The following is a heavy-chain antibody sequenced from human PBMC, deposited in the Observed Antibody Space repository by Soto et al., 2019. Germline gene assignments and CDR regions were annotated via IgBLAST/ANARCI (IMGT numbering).Heavy chain of an antibody. J-gene: IGHJ1*01. CDR2: ISSSSTTI. CDR3: GRDEVGHAPEYFQH. CDR1: GFTFSSYG. V-gene: IGHV3-48*01. Sequence: TGGSLRLSCAASGFTFSSYGIHWVRQAPGKGLEWVSYISSSSTTIYYADSVKGRFTVSRDNAKNSLYLQMNSLRAEDTAVYYCGRDEVGHAPEYFQHWGQGTLVTVSS.